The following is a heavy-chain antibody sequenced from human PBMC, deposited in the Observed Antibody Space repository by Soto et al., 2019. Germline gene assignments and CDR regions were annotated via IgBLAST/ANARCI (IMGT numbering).Heavy chain of an antibody. CDR1: GSSVSKIH. V-gene: IGHV3-53*01. D-gene: IGHD3-10*01. CDR2: IDSGVRA. Sequence: GGSLSLSCAVSGSSVSKIHMSWVRQSPNKGLEWVSVIDSGVRAFYADSVKGRFTISTDNSKNTLHLQMDSLRVDDSAVYYCARGVDLDYWGQGTLVTVSS. J-gene: IGHJ4*02. CDR3: ARGVDLDY.